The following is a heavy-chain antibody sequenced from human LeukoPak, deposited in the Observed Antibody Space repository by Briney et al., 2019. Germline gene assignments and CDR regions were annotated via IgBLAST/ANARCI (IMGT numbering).Heavy chain of an antibody. CDR1: GFTFSRYW. D-gene: IGHD4-23*01. J-gene: IGHJ4*02. CDR2: MSEDGTRT. CDR3: ASDFGGRDHY. Sequence: GGSLRLFCAASGFTFSRYWMHWVRQARGKGLVWVSRMSEDGTRTDYADSVKGRFTIFRDNDKNSLYTQMHSLGPDDTAVYFSASDFGGRDHYCGQGTLVTVSS. V-gene: IGHV3-74*01.